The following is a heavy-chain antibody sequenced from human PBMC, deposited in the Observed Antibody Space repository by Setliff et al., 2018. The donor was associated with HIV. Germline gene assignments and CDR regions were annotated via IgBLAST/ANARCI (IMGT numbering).Heavy chain of an antibody. J-gene: IGHJ5*01. V-gene: IGHV1-18*01. CDR2: ISAYNGNT. Sequence: ASVKVSCKASGYNFTIFGITWVRQAPGQGLEWMGWISAYNGNTNYAQKLQGRITLTIDTVTTTAYMDLRSLTSDDTAMYYCARAPPINFWSDYYTGPQGWFDSWGQGSLVTVSS. CDR1: GYNFTIFG. D-gene: IGHD3-3*01. CDR3: ARAPPINFWSDYYTGPQGWFDS.